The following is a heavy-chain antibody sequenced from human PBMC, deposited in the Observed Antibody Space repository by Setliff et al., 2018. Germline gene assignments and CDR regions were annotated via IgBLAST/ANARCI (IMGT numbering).Heavy chain of an antibody. J-gene: IGHJ4*02. Sequence: GESLKISCEASGFTFSSYSMNWVRQAPGKGLEWVAHISYSSGSISYADSVKGRFTISRDNAKNSLYLQMNSLRAEDTAIYYCATSTIITYYFDSWGQGTLVTVSS. D-gene: IGHD3-22*01. CDR1: GFTFSSYS. V-gene: IGHV3-48*01. CDR3: ATSTIITYYFDS. CDR2: ISYSSGSI.